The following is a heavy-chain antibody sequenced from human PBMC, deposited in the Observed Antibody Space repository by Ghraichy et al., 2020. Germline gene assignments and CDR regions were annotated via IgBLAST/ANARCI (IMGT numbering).Heavy chain of an antibody. CDR3: ARGDNDFWSGYIVDY. V-gene: IGHV3-48*02. D-gene: IGHD3-3*01. J-gene: IGHJ4*02. CDR1: GFTFSSYS. Sequence: GGSLRLSCAASGFTFSSYSMNWVRQAPGKGLEWVSYISSSSSTIYYADSVKGRFTISRDNAKNSLYLQMNSLRDEDTAVYYCARGDNDFWSGYIVDYWGQGTLVTVSS. CDR2: ISSSSSTI.